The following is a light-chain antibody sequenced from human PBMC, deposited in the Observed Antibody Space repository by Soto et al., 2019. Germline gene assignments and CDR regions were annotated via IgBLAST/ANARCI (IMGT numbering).Light chain of an antibody. CDR1: QSISSW. Sequence: DIQMTQSPSTLSASVGDRVTITCRASQSISSWLAWYQQKPGKAPKLLIYKASSLESGVPSRFSGSGSGTEFTLTISSLQPDDFVTYYCQQYNSYSTFGQGTKVDIK. CDR2: KAS. V-gene: IGKV1-5*03. CDR3: QQYNSYST. J-gene: IGKJ1*01.